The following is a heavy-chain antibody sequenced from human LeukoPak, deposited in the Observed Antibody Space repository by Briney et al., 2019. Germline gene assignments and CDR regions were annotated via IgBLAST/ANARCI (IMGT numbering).Heavy chain of an antibody. V-gene: IGHV4-59*08. CDR1: GGSISSYY. J-gene: IGHJ5*02. CDR2: IYYSGST. CDR3: ARYSITPSQFHWFDP. D-gene: IGHD2-21*01. Sequence: SETLSLTCTVSGGSISSYYWSWIRQPPGKGLEWIGYIYYSGSTNYNPSLKSRVTISVDTSKNQFSLKLSSVTAADTAVYYCARYSITPSQFHWFDPWGQGTLVTVSS.